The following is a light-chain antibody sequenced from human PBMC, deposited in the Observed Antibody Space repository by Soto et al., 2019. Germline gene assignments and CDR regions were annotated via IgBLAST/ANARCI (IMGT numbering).Light chain of an antibody. J-gene: IGKJ1*01. Sequence: EIVMTQSPATLSVSPGERATLSCRASESVSSKLGWYQQNPGQAPRLLIHDASTRATSIPARFSGSGSGTEFTLTISSLQPDDFATYYCQQYNSYSTFGQGTKVDIK. CDR1: ESVSSK. V-gene: IGKV3-15*01. CDR2: DAS. CDR3: QQYNSYST.